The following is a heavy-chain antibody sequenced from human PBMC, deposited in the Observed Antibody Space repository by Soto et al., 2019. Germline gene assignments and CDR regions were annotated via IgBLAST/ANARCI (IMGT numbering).Heavy chain of an antibody. J-gene: IGHJ4*02. CDR2: IYHSGST. Sequence: SETLSLTCAVSGGSISSGGYSWSWIRQPPGKGLEWIGYIYHSGSTYYNPSLKSRVTISVDRSKNQFSLKLSSVTAADTAVYYCASGGRYSSGWGYYFDYWGQGTLVTVSS. CDR1: GGSISSGGYS. CDR3: ASGGRYSSGWGYYFDY. V-gene: IGHV4-30-2*01. D-gene: IGHD6-19*01.